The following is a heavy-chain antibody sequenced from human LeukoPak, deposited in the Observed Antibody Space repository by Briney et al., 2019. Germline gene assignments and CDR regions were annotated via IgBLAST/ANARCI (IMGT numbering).Heavy chain of an antibody. CDR2: IASNGGSE. Sequence: GGSLRLSCAASGFTFSTYAMYWVRQAPGKGLEWVAAIASNGGSEYYADSVKGRFTISRDNSKNTLFLQMNSLRPDDTAVYYCAKRGHYSINWYHYFDCWGQGTLVTVSS. V-gene: IGHV3-30*18. D-gene: IGHD6-13*01. CDR3: AKRGHYSINWYHYFDC. J-gene: IGHJ4*02. CDR1: GFTFSTYA.